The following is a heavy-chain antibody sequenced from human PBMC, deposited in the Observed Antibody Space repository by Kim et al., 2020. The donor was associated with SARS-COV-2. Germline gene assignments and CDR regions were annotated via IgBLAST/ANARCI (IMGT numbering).Heavy chain of an antibody. V-gene: IGHV5-51*01. Sequence: GESLKISCKGSGYSFTSYWIGWVRQMPGKGLEWMGIIYPGDSDTRYSPSFQGQVTISADKSISTAYLQWSSLKASDTAMYYCARATYYYDSSGYLGAFDIWGQGTMVTVSS. CDR1: GYSFTSYW. D-gene: IGHD3-22*01. CDR2: IYPGDSDT. CDR3: ARATYYYDSSGYLGAFDI. J-gene: IGHJ3*02.